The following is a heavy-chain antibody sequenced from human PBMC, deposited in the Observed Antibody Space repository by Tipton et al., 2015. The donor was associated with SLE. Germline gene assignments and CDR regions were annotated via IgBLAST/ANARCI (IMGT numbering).Heavy chain of an antibody. Sequence: TLSLTCSVTGDSISWGGYYWSWIRQHPGKGLEWIGYVDYSGSTYYSPSLRSRLTISIDTSKNQFSLKLSSVTAADTAVYYCARCPNGGYGYFDYWGQGTLVPVAS. J-gene: IGHJ4*02. CDR2: VDYSGST. V-gene: IGHV4-31*03. CDR1: GDSISWGGYY. CDR3: ARCPNGGYGYFDY. D-gene: IGHD5-12*01.